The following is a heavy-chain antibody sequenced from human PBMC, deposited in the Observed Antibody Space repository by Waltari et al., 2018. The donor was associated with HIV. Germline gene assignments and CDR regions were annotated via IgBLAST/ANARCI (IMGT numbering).Heavy chain of an antibody. D-gene: IGHD6-19*01. V-gene: IGHV3-73*02. J-gene: IGHJ4*02. CDR3: TRLVAAVAGTGY. CDR1: GLTLVDSI. CDR2: IRTKANSYAT. Sequence: EVQLVEGGGASVRPGGTVRLSCAADGLTLVDSIRHWVRQASGKGLEWVGRIRTKANSYATAYAASVKGRFIISRDDSKNTAYLQMNNLKTEDTAVYYCTRLVAAVAGTGYWGQGTLVTVSS.